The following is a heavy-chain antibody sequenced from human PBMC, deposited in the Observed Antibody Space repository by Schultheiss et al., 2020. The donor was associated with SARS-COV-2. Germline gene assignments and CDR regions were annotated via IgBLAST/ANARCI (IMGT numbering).Heavy chain of an antibody. CDR1: GGSISSYY. D-gene: IGHD1-26*01. CDR2: IYYSGSI. CDR3: ARVNGEWELPTAGWFDP. J-gene: IGHJ5*02. Sequence: SQTLSLTCTVSGGSISSYYWSWIRQPPGKGLEWIGYIYYSGSINYNPSLNSRVTISVDTSKNQFSLKLSSVTAADTAVYYCARVNGEWELPTAGWFDPWGQGTLVTVSS. V-gene: IGHV4-59*12.